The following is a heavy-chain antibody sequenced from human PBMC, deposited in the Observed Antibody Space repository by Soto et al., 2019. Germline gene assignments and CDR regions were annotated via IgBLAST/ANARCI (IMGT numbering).Heavy chain of an antibody. J-gene: IGHJ4*02. CDR2: ISYDGSNK. CDR1: GFTFSKYG. V-gene: IGHV3-30*18. Sequence: PGGSLRLSCAASGFTFSKYGMHWVRQAPGKGLEWVAGISYDGSNKYYAASVKGRFAISRDNSKNTRYLQMNSLRAEETGLYYCAKGLQRTLYCFDYWGQGTLVTVSS. D-gene: IGHD1-1*01. CDR3: AKGLQRTLYCFDY.